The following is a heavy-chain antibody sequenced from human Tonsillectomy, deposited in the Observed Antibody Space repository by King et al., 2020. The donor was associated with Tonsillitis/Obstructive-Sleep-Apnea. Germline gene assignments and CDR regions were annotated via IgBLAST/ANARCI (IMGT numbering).Heavy chain of an antibody. Sequence: QLVQSGAEVKKPGASVKVSCKASGYTFTSYGISWVRQAPGQGLEWMGWISAYNGDTNYAQKLQGRVTMTTDTSTSTAYMALRSLRSDDTAVYYCARDSMSHYFDSSTYYTFDYWGQGPLVTLSS. CDR3: ARDSMSHYFDSSTYYTFDY. D-gene: IGHD3-22*01. CDR1: GYTFTSYG. J-gene: IGHJ4*02. V-gene: IGHV1-18*01. CDR2: ISAYNGDT.